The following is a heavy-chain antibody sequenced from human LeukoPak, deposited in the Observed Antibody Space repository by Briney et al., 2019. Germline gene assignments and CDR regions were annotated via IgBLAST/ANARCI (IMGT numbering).Heavy chain of an antibody. Sequence: GGSLRLSCAASGFTFNRAWMSWVRQAPGKGLEWVGRIKGKIAGGAPDYVASVKGRFTISRDDSKNTLFLQMNSLKTEDTAVYYCITGDYDFWSGFYSPNHYFDYWGQGTLVTVSS. J-gene: IGHJ4*02. D-gene: IGHD3-3*01. V-gene: IGHV3-15*01. CDR1: GFTFNRAW. CDR2: IKGKIAGGAP. CDR3: ITGDYDFWSGFYSPNHYFDY.